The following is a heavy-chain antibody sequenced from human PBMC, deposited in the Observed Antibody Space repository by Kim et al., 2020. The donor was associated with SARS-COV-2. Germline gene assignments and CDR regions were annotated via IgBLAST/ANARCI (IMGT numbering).Heavy chain of an antibody. CDR2: IYYSGST. CDR1: GCSISSYY. D-gene: IGHD3-3*01. J-gene: IGHJ2*01. CDR3: ARDHREWLQYTAHWYFDL. V-gene: IGHV4-59*01. Sequence: SETLSLTCTVSGCSISSYYWSWIRQPPGKGLEWIGYIYYSGSTNYNPSLKSRVTISVDTSKNQFSLKLSSVTAADTAVYYCARDHREWLQYTAHWYFDL.